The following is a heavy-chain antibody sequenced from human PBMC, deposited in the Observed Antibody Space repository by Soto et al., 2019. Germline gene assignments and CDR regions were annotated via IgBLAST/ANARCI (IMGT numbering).Heavy chain of an antibody. CDR2: ISYDGSNK. D-gene: IGHD1-7*01. J-gene: IGHJ4*02. CDR3: AKNQERELPRVIDF. V-gene: IGHV3-30*18. Sequence: PGGSLRLSCAASGFTFSTYGMHWVRQAPGKGLEWVAVISYDGSNKYYADSVKGRFTISRDNSKNTLYLQMSSLRAEDTALYYCAKNQERELPRVIDFWGQGTLVTVSS. CDR1: GFTFSTYG.